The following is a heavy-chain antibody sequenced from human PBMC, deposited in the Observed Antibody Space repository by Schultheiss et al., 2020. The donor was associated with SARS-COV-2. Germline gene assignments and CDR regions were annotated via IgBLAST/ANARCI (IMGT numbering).Heavy chain of an antibody. D-gene: IGHD2-15*01. V-gene: IGHV3-15*01. CDR3: TIQIPYCSGGSCYPNYGMDV. J-gene: IGHJ6*02. Sequence: GGSLRLSCAASGFAFSDSTVHWVRQASGKGLEWVGRIKSKTDGGTTDYAAPVKGRFTISRDDSKNTLYLQMNSLKTEDTAVYYCTIQIPYCSGGSCYPNYGMDVWGQGTTVTVSS. CDR1: GFAFSDST. CDR2: IKSKTDGGTT.